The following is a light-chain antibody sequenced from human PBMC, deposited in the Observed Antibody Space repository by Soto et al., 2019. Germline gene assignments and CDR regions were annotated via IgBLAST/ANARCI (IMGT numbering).Light chain of an antibody. CDR2: EAS. Sequence: DIQMTQSPSTLSASVGDRVTMTCRASQSISGWLAWYQQKPGNAPNLLIYEASSLETGVPSRFSGSGSGTEFTLTINNLQPDDFATYYCQQYESYSPFTFGQGTKVEIK. CDR1: QSISGW. V-gene: IGKV1-5*03. J-gene: IGKJ2*01. CDR3: QQYESYSPFT.